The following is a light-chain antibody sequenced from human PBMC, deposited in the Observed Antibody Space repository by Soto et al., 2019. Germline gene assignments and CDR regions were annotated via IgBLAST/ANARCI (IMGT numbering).Light chain of an antibody. CDR3: QQSYSSWLT. Sequence: DIQLAQSPSSLSASVGDRVTITCRARQSINNYLNWYQQKPGKAPKLLVYGASTLRDGVPSRLSGSGSGTDFTLTISRLQPEDFAVYYCQQSYSSWLTFGGGTKVEI. V-gene: IGKV1-39*01. CDR2: GAS. CDR1: QSINNY. J-gene: IGKJ4*01.